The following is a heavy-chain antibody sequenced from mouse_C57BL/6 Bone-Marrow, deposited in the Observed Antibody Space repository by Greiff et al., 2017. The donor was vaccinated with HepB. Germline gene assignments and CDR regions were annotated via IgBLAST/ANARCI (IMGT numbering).Heavy chain of an antibody. D-gene: IGHD1-1*01. J-gene: IGHJ4*01. CDR2: IDPEDGDT. V-gene: IGHV14-1*01. CDR3: TTLLLRYYYAMDY. Sequence: VQLQQSGAELVRPGASVKLSCTASGFNITDYYMHWVKQRPEQGLEWIGRIDPEDGDTEYAPKFQGKATMTADTSSNTAYLQLSSLTSEDTAVYYCTTLLLRYYYAMDYWGQGTSVTVSS. CDR1: GFNITDYY.